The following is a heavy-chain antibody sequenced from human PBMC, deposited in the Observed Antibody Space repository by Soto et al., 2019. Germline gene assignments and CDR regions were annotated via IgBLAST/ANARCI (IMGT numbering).Heavy chain of an antibody. CDR2: IYYSGST. CDR1: GGSISSSSYY. Sequence: TLSLTCTVSGGSISSSSYYWGWIRQPPGKGLEWIGSIYYSGSTYYNPSLKSRVTISVDTSKNQFSLKLSSVTAADTAVYYCARHGAPGDYVWGSYSYYSTKPTDNWGQGTLVTVSS. CDR3: ARHGAPGDYVWGSYSYYSTKPTDN. V-gene: IGHV4-39*01. D-gene: IGHD3-16*02. J-gene: IGHJ4*02.